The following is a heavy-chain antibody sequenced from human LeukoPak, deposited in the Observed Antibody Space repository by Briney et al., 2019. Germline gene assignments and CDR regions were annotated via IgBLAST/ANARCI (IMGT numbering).Heavy chain of an antibody. D-gene: IGHD6-13*01. J-gene: IGHJ5*02. CDR3: ARAYHSSWYLNWFDP. CDR2: IYHNGNT. CDR1: GYSISSGYY. V-gene: IGHV4-38-2*01. Sequence: PSETLSLTCAVSGYSISSGYYWGWIRQPPRKGLEWIGSIYHNGNTYYNPSLKSRVTISVDTSKNEFSLKLSSVTAADTAVYYCARAYHSSWYLNWFDPWGQGTLVTVSS.